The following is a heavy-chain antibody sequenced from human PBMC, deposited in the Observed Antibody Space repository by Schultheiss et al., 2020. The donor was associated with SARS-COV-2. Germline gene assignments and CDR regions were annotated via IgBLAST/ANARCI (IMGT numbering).Heavy chain of an antibody. V-gene: IGHV1-46*01. D-gene: IGHD2-21*02. CDR1: GYTFTSYY. Sequence: ASVKVSCKASGYTFTSYYMHWVRQAPGQGLEWMGIINPSGGSTSYAQKFQGRVTMTRDTSTSTVYMELSRLRSDDTAVYYCARDGELVTATYDYWGQGTLVTVSS. CDR2: INPSGGST. CDR3: ARDGELVTATYDY. J-gene: IGHJ4*02.